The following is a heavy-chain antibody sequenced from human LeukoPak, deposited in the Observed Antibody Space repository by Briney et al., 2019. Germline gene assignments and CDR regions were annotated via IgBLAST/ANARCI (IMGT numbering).Heavy chain of an antibody. D-gene: IGHD3-10*01. J-gene: IGHJ6*02. V-gene: IGHV3-9*01. CDR2: INWNSGNI. CDR3: AKEGAKFGEFTDYFFYGLDV. CDR1: GFSFADYA. Sequence: SGGSLRLSCTASGFSFADYAMHWVRQAPGKGLEWVSGINWNSGNIVYADSVKGRFTISRDNAKNSLYLQMNTLRHEDTAFYYCAKEGAKFGEFTDYFFYGLDVWGQGTMVTVSS.